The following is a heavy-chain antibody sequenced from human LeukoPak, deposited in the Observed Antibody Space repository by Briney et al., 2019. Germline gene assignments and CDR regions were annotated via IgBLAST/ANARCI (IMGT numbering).Heavy chain of an antibody. V-gene: IGHV3-74*01. CDR1: GLTLSGYW. Sequence: GGSLRLSCAASGLTLSGYWMHWVRQAPGKGLVWVSRINGDASSASYADSVKGRFTISRDNAKSTLYLQMNSLRVEDTAVYYCARARGNTYGYFEYWGQGTLVTVSS. CDR3: ARARGNTYGYFEY. J-gene: IGHJ4*02. CDR2: INGDASSA. D-gene: IGHD5-18*01.